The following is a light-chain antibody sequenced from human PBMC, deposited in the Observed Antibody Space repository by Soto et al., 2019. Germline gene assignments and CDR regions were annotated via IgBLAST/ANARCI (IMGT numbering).Light chain of an antibody. CDR2: EVS. CDR1: SSDVGGYNF. V-gene: IGLV2-8*01. J-gene: IGLJ2*01. Sequence: QSALTQPPSASGSPGQSVTISCTGTSSDVGGYNFVSWYQQHPGKAPKLMIYEVSKRPSGVPERFSGSKSGNAASLTVSGLQAEDEAEYYCSSYAGSKNFVFGGGTKLTVL. CDR3: SSYAGSKNFV.